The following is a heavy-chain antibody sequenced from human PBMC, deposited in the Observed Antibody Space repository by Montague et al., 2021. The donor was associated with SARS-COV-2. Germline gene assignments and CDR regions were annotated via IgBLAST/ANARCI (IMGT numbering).Heavy chain of an antibody. CDR2: IYYSGST. CDR1: GGSISSSSYY. J-gene: IGHJ6*02. V-gene: IGHV4-39*01. CDR3: AIEVGATVYYYGMDV. Sequence: SETLSLTRTVSGGSISSSSYYWGWIRQPPGKGLEWIGSIYYSGSTYYNPSLKSRVTISVDTSKNQFSLKLSSVTAADTAVYYCAIEVGATVYYYGMDVWGQGTTVTVSS. D-gene: IGHD1-26*01.